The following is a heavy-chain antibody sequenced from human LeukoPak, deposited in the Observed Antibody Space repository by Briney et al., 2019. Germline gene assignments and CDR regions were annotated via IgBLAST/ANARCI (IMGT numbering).Heavy chain of an antibody. CDR3: ARHVPTGSSSAFDI. J-gene: IGHJ3*02. D-gene: IGHD3-9*01. V-gene: IGHV1-2*02. CDR2: INPNNGGT. CDR1: GYTFTGHY. Sequence: ASVKVPCKASGYTFTGHYMHWVRQAPGQGLEWMGWINPNNGGTNYAQKFQGRVTMTRDTSISTAYMELSRLRSDDTAVYYCARHVPTGSSSAFDIWGQGTMSTVSS.